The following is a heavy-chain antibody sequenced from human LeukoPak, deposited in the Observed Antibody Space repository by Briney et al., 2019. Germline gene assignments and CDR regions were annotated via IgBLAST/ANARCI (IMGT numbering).Heavy chain of an antibody. CDR2: ISDSGSKT. V-gene: IGHV3-23*01. J-gene: IGHJ4*02. Sequence: GGSLTLSCAASGFTFSSYAMTWVRQAPGKGLEWVSAISDSGSKTHYADSVKGRFTISRDNSKNTVYLQMNSLRAEDTALYYCAKDWSCDYWGQGTLVTVSS. CDR3: AKDWSCDY. D-gene: IGHD1-26*01. CDR1: GFTFSSYA.